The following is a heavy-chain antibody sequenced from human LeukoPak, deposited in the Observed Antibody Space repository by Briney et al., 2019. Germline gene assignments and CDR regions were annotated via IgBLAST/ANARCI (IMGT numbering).Heavy chain of an antibody. J-gene: IGHJ4*02. CDR3: ARGLYVSGSSAHDY. Sequence: GGSLRLSCAASGFTFSNFWMHWVRQGPGKGLVWVSRINSDGSDITFAGSVKGRFTISRVNAKKTLYLEMHSLGAEDTAIYYCARGLYVSGSSAHDYWGQGTLVTVSS. CDR2: INSDGSDI. CDR1: GFTFSNFW. V-gene: IGHV3-74*03. D-gene: IGHD3-10*01.